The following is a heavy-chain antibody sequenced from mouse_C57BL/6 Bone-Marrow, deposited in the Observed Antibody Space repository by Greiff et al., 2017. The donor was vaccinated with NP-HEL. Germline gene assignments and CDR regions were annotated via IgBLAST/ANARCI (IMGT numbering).Heavy chain of an antibody. D-gene: IGHD2-5*01. CDR1: GYTFTDYY. V-gene: IGHV1-19*01. Sequence: EVQLQQSGPVLVKPGASVKMSCKASGYTFTDYYMNWVKQSHGKSLEWIGVINPYNGGTSYNQKFKGKATLTVDKSSSTAYMELNSLTSEDSAVYYCARDYYSNPFAYWGQGTLVTVSA. CDR2: INPYNGGT. J-gene: IGHJ3*01. CDR3: ARDYYSNPFAY.